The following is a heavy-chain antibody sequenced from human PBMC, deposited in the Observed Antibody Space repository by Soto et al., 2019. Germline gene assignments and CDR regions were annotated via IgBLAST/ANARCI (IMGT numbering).Heavy chain of an antibody. D-gene: IGHD3-16*01. CDR1: GFTFSSYA. CDR3: AKDLFPTQPHTLRYYYYGMDV. Sequence: HPGGSLRLSCAASGFTFSSYAMSWVRQAPGKGLEWVSAISGSGGSTYYADSVKGRFTISRDNSKNTLYLQMNSLRAEDTAVYYCAKDLFPTQPHTLRYYYYGMDVWGQGTTVTVSS. CDR2: ISGSGGST. J-gene: IGHJ6*02. V-gene: IGHV3-23*01.